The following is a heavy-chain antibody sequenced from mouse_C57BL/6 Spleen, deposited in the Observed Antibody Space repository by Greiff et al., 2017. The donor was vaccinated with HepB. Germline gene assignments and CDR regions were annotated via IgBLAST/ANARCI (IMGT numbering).Heavy chain of an antibody. CDR2: IYPGDGDT. CDR1: GYAFSSSW. V-gene: IGHV1-82*01. Sequence: LQESGPELVKPGASVKISCKASGYAFSSSWMNWVKQRPGKGLEWIGRIYPGDGDTNYNGKFKGKATLTADKSSSTAYMQLSSLTSEDSAVYFCARGLTTGFDYWGQGTTLTVSS. J-gene: IGHJ2*01. CDR3: ARGLTTGFDY. D-gene: IGHD2-12*01.